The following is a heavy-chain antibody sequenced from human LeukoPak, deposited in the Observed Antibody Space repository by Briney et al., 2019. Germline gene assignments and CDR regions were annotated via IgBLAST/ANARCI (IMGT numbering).Heavy chain of an antibody. CDR3: AREYSTSSTSFDY. V-gene: IGHV4-34*01. CDR1: GGSVSGHY. J-gene: IGHJ4*02. Sequence: ASETPSLTCAVYGGSVSGHYWSWIRQPPGKGLEWIGEISHSGSTNYNPSLKSRVTISLATSKDQFSLKLSSVTAADTAVYYCAREYSTSSTSFDYWGQGTLVTVSS. CDR2: ISHSGST. D-gene: IGHD6-6*01.